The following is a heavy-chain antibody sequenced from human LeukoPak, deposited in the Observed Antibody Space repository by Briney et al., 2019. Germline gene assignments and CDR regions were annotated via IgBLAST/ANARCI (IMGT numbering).Heavy chain of an antibody. D-gene: IGHD2-15*01. CDR3: ARVDDGMCSGGSCYFDY. CDR1: GTSIHGYY. Sequence: SETLSLTCTVSGTSIHGYYWSWFRQPPGKTLEWIAYIYDSGTTNYNPSLKSRVTISRDRSKNQFSLKLTSVTAADTAVYYCARVDDGMCSGGSCYFDYWGQGTLVTVSS. V-gene: IGHV4-59*01. J-gene: IGHJ4*02. CDR2: IYDSGTT.